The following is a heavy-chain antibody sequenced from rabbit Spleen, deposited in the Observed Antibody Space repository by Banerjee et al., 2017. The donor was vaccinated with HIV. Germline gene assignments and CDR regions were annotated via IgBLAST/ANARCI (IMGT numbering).Heavy chain of an antibody. D-gene: IGHD4-2*01. Sequence: QEQLEESGGGLVKPEGSLTLTCKASGFDLSSYYYMCWVRQAPGKGLEWIACIYAGSSGSTYYASWVNGRFTISKTSSTTVTLQMTSLTAADTATYFCARRYAGGGGFHHYNLWGPGTLVTVS. J-gene: IGHJ4*01. CDR3: ARRYAGGGGFHHYNL. CDR2: IYAGSSGST. CDR1: GFDLSSYYY. V-gene: IGHV1S45*01.